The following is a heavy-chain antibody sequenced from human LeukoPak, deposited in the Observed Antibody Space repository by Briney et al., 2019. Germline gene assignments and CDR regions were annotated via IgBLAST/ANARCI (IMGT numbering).Heavy chain of an antibody. D-gene: IGHD3-3*01. CDR1: GFTFSSYA. CDR3: AKEPLGRFLEWLPHFYFDY. Sequence: GGSLRLSCAASGFTFSSYAMSWVRQAPGKGLEWVSAISGSGGSTYYADPVKGRFTISRDNSKNTLYLQMNSLRAEDTAVYYCAKEPLGRFLEWLPHFYFDYWGQGTLVTVSS. CDR2: ISGSGGST. V-gene: IGHV3-23*01. J-gene: IGHJ4*02.